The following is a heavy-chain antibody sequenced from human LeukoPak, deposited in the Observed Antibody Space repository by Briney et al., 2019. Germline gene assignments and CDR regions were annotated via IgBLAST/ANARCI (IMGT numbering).Heavy chain of an antibody. Sequence: PGRSLRLSCAASGFTFDDYAMHWVRQAPGKGLEWVSGISWNSGSIGYADSVKGRFTISRDNAKNTLYLQMNSLRAEDMALYYCAKGVSGWYEGPLFFDYWGQGTLVIVSS. CDR3: AKGVSGWYEGPLFFDY. J-gene: IGHJ4*02. D-gene: IGHD6-19*01. V-gene: IGHV3-9*03. CDR1: GFTFDDYA. CDR2: ISWNSGSI.